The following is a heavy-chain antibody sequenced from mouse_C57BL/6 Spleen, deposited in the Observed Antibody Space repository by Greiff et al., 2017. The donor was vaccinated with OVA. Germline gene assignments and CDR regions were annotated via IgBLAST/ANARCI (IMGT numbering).Heavy chain of an antibody. CDR2: IDPENGDT. CDR1: GFNIKDDY. D-gene: IGHD1-1*01. J-gene: IGHJ3*01. V-gene: IGHV14-4*01. Sequence: VQLQQSGAELVRPGASVKLSCTASGFNIKDDYMHWVKQRPEQGLEWIGCIDPENGDTEYASKFQGKATITADTSSNTAYLQLSSLTSEDTAVYYCTPKYYGSSWGFAYWGQGTLVTVSA. CDR3: TPKYYGSSWGFAY.